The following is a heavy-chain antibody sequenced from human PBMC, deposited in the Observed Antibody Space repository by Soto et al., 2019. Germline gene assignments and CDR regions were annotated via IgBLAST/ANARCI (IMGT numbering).Heavy chain of an antibody. V-gene: IGHV4-61*01. CDR2: IYSSGGT. Sequence: ETVSLTCRVSGGSVTRGSWYWSWIRQPPGKGLEWIGYIYSSGGTSYNPSLKSRVTISVDTSKNQFSLKLTSVTAADTAVYYCARDGDGYNNWGQGTLVTSPQ. J-gene: IGHJ4*02. CDR1: GGSVTRGSWY. D-gene: IGHD5-12*01. CDR3: ARDGDGYNN.